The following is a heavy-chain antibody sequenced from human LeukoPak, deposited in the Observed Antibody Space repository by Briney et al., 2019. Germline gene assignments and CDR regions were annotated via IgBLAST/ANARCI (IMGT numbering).Heavy chain of an antibody. CDR3: TRGGLHCSSSSCHPYYYYYVDV. D-gene: IGHD2-2*01. CDR1: GFTFGDYA. V-gene: IGHV3-49*04. CDR2: IRSKAYGGAA. Sequence: PGGSLRLSCSASGFTFGDYAMSWVRQAPGKGLEWVGFIRSKAYGGAAEYAASVKGRFTISRDDSRSITYLQMNSLKTEDSAVYYCTRGGLHCSSSSCHPYYYYYVDVWGKGTTVTVSS. J-gene: IGHJ6*03.